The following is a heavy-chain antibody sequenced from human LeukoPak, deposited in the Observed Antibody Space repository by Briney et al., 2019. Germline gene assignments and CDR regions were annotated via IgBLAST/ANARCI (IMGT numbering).Heavy chain of an antibody. J-gene: IGHJ3*02. D-gene: IGHD6-13*01. CDR1: GFTFSSYG. CDR3: ARDLAAGSHAFDI. CDR2: IRYDGSNK. Sequence: GGSLRLSCAASGFTFSSYGMHWVRQAPGKGLEWVAFIRYDGSNKYYADSVKGRFTISRDNSKDTLYLQMNSLRAEDTAVYYCARDLAAGSHAFDIWGQGTMVTVSS. V-gene: IGHV3-30*02.